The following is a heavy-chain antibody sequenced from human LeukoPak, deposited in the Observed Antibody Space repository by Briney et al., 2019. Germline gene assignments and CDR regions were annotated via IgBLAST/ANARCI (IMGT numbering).Heavy chain of an antibody. V-gene: IGHV3-11*06. CDR2: ISSSSSYT. CDR1: GFTFSDYY. CDR3: ARVRYFDWSLSDY. J-gene: IGHJ4*02. D-gene: IGHD3-9*01. Sequence: PGGSLRLSCAASGFTFSDYYMSWIRQAPGKGLDWVSYISSSSSYTNYADSVKGRFTISRDNAKNSLYLQMNSLRAEDTAVYYCARVRYFDWSLSDYWGQGTLVTVSS.